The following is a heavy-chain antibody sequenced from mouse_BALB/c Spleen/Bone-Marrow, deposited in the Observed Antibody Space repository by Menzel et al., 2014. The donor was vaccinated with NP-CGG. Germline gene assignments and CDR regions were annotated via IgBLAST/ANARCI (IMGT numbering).Heavy chain of an antibody. CDR2: INPYNGGT. CDR3: GRVYHYVCFNFDY. Sequence: SEPERTHPGSSVNTSCQASAYSFNTYFMDWVPQSHGKSLEWIGRINPYNGGTFYNHKFNGKATFTIDKSSCTAHLERLSMTAEDSVVYYVGRVYHYVCFNFDYWGQGYTLTVPS. V-gene: IGHV1-37*01. J-gene: IGHJ2*01. CDR1: AYSFNTYF. D-gene: IGHD1-1*01.